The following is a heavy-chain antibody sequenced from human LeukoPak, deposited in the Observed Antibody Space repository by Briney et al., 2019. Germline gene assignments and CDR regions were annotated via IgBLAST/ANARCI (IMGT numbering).Heavy chain of an antibody. CDR1: GFTFSSYW. CDR3: ARVVAVLAYGMDV. Sequence: PGGSLRLSCAASGFTFSSYWMTWVRQAPGKGLEWVANIRQDGSEKYYVDSVKGRFTISRDNAKNSLYLQMNSLRAEDTAVYYCARVVAVLAYGMDVWGQGTTVTVSS. J-gene: IGHJ6*02. D-gene: IGHD2-15*01. V-gene: IGHV3-7*03. CDR2: IRQDGSEK.